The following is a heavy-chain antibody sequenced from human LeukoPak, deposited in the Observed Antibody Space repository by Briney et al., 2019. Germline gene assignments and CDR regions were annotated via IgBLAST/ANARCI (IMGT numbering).Heavy chain of an antibody. CDR2: INPNSGAT. CDR3: ARGNTPYCTSTTCHGLLDP. V-gene: IGHV1-2*02. Sequence: GASVKVSCKATGYTFSDHFLHWVRQAPGHGLEWLGWINPNSGATRYAQKFLGRVTLTADTSINTAYMYLISLTSDDTAVYFCARGNTPYCTSTTCHGLLDPWGLGTLVAVPS. CDR1: GYTFSDHF. J-gene: IGHJ5*02. D-gene: IGHD2-8*01.